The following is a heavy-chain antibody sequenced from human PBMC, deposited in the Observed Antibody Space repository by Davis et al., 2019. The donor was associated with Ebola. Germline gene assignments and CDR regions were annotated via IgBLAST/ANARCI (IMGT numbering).Heavy chain of an antibody. V-gene: IGHV1-18*01. Sequence: AASVKVSCKASGYTFTSYGISWVRQAPGQGLEWMGRISAYNGNTNYAQKLQGRVTMTRDTSTSTVYMELSSLRSEDTAVYYCAREGPGGYSSSTKVGWFDPWGQGTLVTVSS. J-gene: IGHJ5*02. CDR3: AREGPGGYSSSTKVGWFDP. D-gene: IGHD6-13*01. CDR1: GYTFTSYG. CDR2: ISAYNGNT.